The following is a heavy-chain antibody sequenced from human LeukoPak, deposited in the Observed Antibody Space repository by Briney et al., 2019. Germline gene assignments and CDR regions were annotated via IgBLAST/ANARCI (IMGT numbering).Heavy chain of an antibody. Sequence: GASVKVSCKASGYTFTRYGISWVRQAPGQGLEWMGWINGNNGNTNYAQKVQGRVTLTTDTPTSTAYMELRSLRSDDTAVYYCARDYYDSSGYLDYWGQGTLVTVSS. CDR2: INGNNGNT. CDR3: ARDYYDSSGYLDY. CDR1: GYTFTRYG. D-gene: IGHD3-22*01. J-gene: IGHJ4*02. V-gene: IGHV1-18*01.